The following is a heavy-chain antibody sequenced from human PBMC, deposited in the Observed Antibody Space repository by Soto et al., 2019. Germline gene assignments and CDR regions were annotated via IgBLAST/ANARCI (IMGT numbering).Heavy chain of an antibody. J-gene: IGHJ4*02. CDR2: ISYDGSNK. Sequence: GGAPRLPCSASEFTFSSYGMHWVRQAPGKGLEWVAVISYDGSNKYYADSVKGRFTISRDNSKNTLYLQMNSLRAEDTAVYYCAKSGESVVVTAMSHWGQGTLVTVSS. CDR1: EFTFSSYG. V-gene: IGHV3-30*18. CDR3: AKSGESVVVTAMSH. D-gene: IGHD2-21*02.